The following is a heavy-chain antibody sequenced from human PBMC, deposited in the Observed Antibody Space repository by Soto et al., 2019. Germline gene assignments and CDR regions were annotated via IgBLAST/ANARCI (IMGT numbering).Heavy chain of an antibody. Sequence: QVQLVQSGAEVKKPGASVKVSCKASGYTFTSYDINWVRQATGQGLEWMGWMNPNSGNTGYAQKFQGRVTMTRNTSISTAYMELSSLGSEDTAVYYCARGSYNWNAQLMGVSWFDPWGQGTLVTVSS. V-gene: IGHV1-8*01. D-gene: IGHD1-20*01. CDR3: ARGSYNWNAQLMGVSWFDP. J-gene: IGHJ5*02. CDR2: MNPNSGNT. CDR1: GYTFTSYD.